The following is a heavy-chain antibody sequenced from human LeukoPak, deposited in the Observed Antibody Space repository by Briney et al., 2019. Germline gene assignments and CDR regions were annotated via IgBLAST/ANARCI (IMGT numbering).Heavy chain of an antibody. Sequence: ASVKVSCKASGGTFSSYAISWVRQAPGQGLEWMGWINPNSGGTNYAQKFQGRVTMTRDTSISTAYMELSRLRSDDTAVYYCARDRTIFGVVPGDYWGQGTLVTVSS. CDR2: INPNSGGT. CDR3: ARDRTIFGVVPGDY. J-gene: IGHJ4*02. D-gene: IGHD3-3*01. V-gene: IGHV1-2*02. CDR1: GGTFSSYA.